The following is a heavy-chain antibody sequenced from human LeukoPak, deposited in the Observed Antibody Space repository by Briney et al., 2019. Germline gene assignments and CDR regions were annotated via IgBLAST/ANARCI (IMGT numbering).Heavy chain of an antibody. V-gene: IGHV3-11*05. CDR3: ARVGTSRYWFDP. D-gene: IGHD1-14*01. CDR2: ISSSSTYR. Sequence: GGSLRLSCAASGFIFSDYYMSWIRQAPGKGIEWVSYISSSSTYRNFADSVKGRFTISRDNTKNSLYLQMNSLRAEDTAVYYCARVGTSRYWFDPWGQGTLVTVSS. CDR1: GFIFSDYY. J-gene: IGHJ5*02.